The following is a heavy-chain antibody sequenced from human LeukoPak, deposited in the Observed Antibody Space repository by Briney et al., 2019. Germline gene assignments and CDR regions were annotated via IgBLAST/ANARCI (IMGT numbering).Heavy chain of an antibody. J-gene: IGHJ5*02. CDR2: IYSGGST. Sequence: GESLRLSCAASGFTVSSNYMSWVRQAPGKGLEWVSVIYSGGSTYYADSVKGRFTISRDNSKNTPYLQMNSLRAEDTAVYYCAKEGYDILTGYLITPYNWFDPWGQGTLVTVSS. CDR3: AKEGYDILTGYLITPYNWFDP. CDR1: GFTVSSNY. V-gene: IGHV3-53*01. D-gene: IGHD3-9*01.